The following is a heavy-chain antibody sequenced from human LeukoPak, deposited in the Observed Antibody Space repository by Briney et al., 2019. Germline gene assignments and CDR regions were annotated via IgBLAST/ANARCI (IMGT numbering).Heavy chain of an antibody. D-gene: IGHD2-15*01. CDR3: AKVDRPASIVVVVAATGEYFQH. CDR2: ISGSGGST. Sequence: GGSLRLSCADSGVTFSSYAMSWVRQAPGKGLAWFSAISGSGGSTYYADSVKGRFTISRDNSKNTLYLQMNSLRAEDTAVYYCAKVDRPASIVVVVAATGEYFQHWGQGTLVTVSS. V-gene: IGHV3-23*01. J-gene: IGHJ1*01. CDR1: GVTFSSYA.